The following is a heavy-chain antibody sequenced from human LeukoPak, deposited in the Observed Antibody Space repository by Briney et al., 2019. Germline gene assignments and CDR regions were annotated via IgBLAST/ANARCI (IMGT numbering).Heavy chain of an antibody. V-gene: IGHV3-23*01. CDR2: ISTGGGTT. CDR3: AKTIPYWYFDL. Sequence: PGGSLRLSCAASGFTFSSFAMSWVRQAPGRGLEWVSAISTGGGTTYADSVKGRFTISRDNSKNTLYLQMNSLRAEDTAIYYCAKTIPYWYFDLWGRGTLVTVSS. J-gene: IGHJ2*01. CDR1: GFTFSSFA. D-gene: IGHD5-24*01.